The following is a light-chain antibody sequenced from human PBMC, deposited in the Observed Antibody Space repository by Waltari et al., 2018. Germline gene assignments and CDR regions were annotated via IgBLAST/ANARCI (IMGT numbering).Light chain of an antibody. CDR3: SSYTRTNTLV. Sequence: QSALTQPASVSGSPGQSITISCTGTPSDLGSYDSVPWYQQYPGRAPKLIIYGVTHRPSGVSNRFSGSKSGNTASLTISGLQADDEADYYCSSYTRTNTLVFGGGTRLAVL. J-gene: IGLJ3*02. CDR1: PSDLGSYDS. V-gene: IGLV2-14*01. CDR2: GVT.